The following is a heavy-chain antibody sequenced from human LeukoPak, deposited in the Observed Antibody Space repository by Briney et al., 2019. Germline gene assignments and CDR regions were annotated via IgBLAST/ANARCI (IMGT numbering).Heavy chain of an antibody. Sequence: SGTLSLTCAVSGGSISSSNWWSWVRQPPGKGLEGIGEIYHSGSTNYNPSLKSRVTISVDKSKNQFSLKLSSVTAADTAVYYCAREANSYDSGTYAWFDYWGQGTLVTVSS. CDR1: GGSISSSNW. J-gene: IGHJ4*02. D-gene: IGHD3-10*01. V-gene: IGHV4-4*02. CDR2: IYHSGST. CDR3: AREANSYDSGTYAWFDY.